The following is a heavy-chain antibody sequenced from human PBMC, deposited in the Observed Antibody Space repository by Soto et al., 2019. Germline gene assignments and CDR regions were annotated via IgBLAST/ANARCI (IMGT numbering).Heavy chain of an antibody. CDR1: GGSISSYY. V-gene: IGHV4-59*01. CDR3: ARGGLLRTKIIDFDY. CDR2: IYNIRST. J-gene: IGHJ4*02. D-gene: IGHD3-22*01. Sequence: SETLSLTCTVSGGSISSYYWSWIRQAPGKGLEWIGYIYNIRSTKYNPSLKSRVSISVDTSKNQFSLNLSSVTAADAAVYYCARGGLLRTKIIDFDYWGQGTPVTVSS.